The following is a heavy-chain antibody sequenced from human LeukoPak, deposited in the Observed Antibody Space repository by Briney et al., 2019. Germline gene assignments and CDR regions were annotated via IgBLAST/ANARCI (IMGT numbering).Heavy chain of an antibody. CDR3: AKQLGYCSDGSCYFPY. Sequence: GGSLRLSCAASGFTFSSSAMTWVRQAPGKGLEWVSAISNNGGYTYYADSVQGRFTISRDNSKSTLCLQMNSLRAEDTAVYYCAKQLGYCSDGSCYFPYWGQGTLVTVSS. CDR1: GFTFSSSA. V-gene: IGHV3-23*01. J-gene: IGHJ4*02. CDR2: ISNNGGYT. D-gene: IGHD2-15*01.